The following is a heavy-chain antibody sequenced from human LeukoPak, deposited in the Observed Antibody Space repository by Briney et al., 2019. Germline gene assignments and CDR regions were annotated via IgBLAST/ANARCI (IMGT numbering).Heavy chain of an antibody. CDR2: INGGGRDT. CDR1: DFAFSSYW. Sequence: GGSLRLSCAASDFAFSSYWMNWVRQAPGKGLEWVANINGGGRDTYYVGSVRGRFTISRDNADNSLYLQMHNLRGDDTAVYYCARGVNSAIDWWGQGTLVTVSS. D-gene: IGHD3-10*01. CDR3: ARGVNSAIDW. J-gene: IGHJ4*02. V-gene: IGHV3-7*01.